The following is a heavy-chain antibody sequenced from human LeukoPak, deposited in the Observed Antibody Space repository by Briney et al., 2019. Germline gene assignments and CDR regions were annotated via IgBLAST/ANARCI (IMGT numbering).Heavy chain of an antibody. J-gene: IGHJ4*02. CDR1: GGTFSSYA. V-gene: IGHV1-69*05. CDR3: ARSQPYCSGDSCYSGHSYFDY. D-gene: IGHD2-15*01. Sequence: SVKVSCKASGGTFSSYAISWVRQAPGQGLEWMGGIIPIFGTANYAQKFQGRVTITTDESTSTAYMELSSLRSEDTAVYYCARSQPYCSGDSCYSGHSYFDYWGQGTLVTVSS. CDR2: IIPIFGTA.